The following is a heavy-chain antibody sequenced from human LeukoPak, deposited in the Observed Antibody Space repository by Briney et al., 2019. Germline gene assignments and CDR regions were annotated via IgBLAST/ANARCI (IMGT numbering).Heavy chain of an antibody. J-gene: IGHJ5*02. D-gene: IGHD3-9*01. CDR1: GDSIDSVSYY. CDR2: IDYSGRT. V-gene: IGHV4-39*07. Sequence: SETLSLTCSVSGDSIDSVSYYWGWIRQAPGKGLEWIASIDYSGRTFYNPSLRSRVTISVDTSNNDFSLSLTSVTAADTAVYYCATEFYDFLSGESWFDPWGQGALVTVS. CDR3: ATEFYDFLSGESWFDP.